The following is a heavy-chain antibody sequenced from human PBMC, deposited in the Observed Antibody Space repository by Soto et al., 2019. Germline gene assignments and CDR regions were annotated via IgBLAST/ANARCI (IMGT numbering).Heavy chain of an antibody. CDR2: IYPADSDT. CDR1: GYTFTNYR. Sequence: EVQLVQSGAEVKKPGESLRISCKASGYTFTNYRIGWVRQMPGKGLEWMGLIYPADSDTTYSPSFQGQVSISADRSIRSAFLQWSSLKASDTAIYYCARHRTTSRRSGMDVWGQGTTVTVSS. V-gene: IGHV5-51*01. D-gene: IGHD2-2*01. CDR3: ARHRTTSRRSGMDV. J-gene: IGHJ6*02.